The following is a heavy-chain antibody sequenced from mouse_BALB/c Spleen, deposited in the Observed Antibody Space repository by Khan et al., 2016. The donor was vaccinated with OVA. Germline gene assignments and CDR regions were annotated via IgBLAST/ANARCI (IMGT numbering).Heavy chain of an antibody. D-gene: IGHD2-12*01. J-gene: IGHJ4*01. CDR1: GFSLTNYG. Sequence: VELVESGPGLVAPSQSLSITCTISGFSLTNYGVHWVCQPPGKGLEWLVVIWSDGSTTYNSAPKSRLTIIKDNSNCQASLKMNSLRTNDTAMYFCARQTCCRYNIMDYWGQGTSVTVSS. CDR3: ARQTCCRYNIMDY. CDR2: IWSDGST. V-gene: IGHV2-6-1*01.